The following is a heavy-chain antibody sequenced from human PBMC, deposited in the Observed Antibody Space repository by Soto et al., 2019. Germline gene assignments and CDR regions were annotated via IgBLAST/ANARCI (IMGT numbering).Heavy chain of an antibody. J-gene: IGHJ6*02. CDR3: ARDSGRYYGMDV. Sequence: SSETLSLTCTVSGGSISSGGYYWSWIRQHPGKGLEWIGYIYYSGSTYYNPSLKSRVTISVDTSKNQFSLKLSSVTAADTAVYYCARDSGRYYGMDVWGQGTTVTVSS. CDR1: GGSISSGGYY. CDR2: IYYSGST. D-gene: IGHD3-10*01. V-gene: IGHV4-31*03.